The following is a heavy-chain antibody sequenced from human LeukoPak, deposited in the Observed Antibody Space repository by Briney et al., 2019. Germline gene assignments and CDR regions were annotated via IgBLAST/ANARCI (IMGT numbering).Heavy chain of an antibody. D-gene: IGHD6-13*01. V-gene: IGHV4-59*08. Sequence: SETLSLTCTISGGSVSDYYWSWIRQSPGKGLEWIGYIYYTGSTTYNPSLKSRVTISADTSKNQFSLKLSSVTAADTAVYYCARYGSSWYYFDYWGQGTLVTVSS. CDR1: GGSVSDYY. CDR3: ARYGSSWYYFDY. CDR2: IYYTGST. J-gene: IGHJ4*02.